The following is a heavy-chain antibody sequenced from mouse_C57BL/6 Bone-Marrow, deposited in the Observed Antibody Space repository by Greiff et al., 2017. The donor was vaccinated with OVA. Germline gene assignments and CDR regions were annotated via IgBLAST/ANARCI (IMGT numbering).Heavy chain of an antibody. J-gene: IGHJ1*03. CDR2: IYPRDGST. V-gene: IGHV1-78*01. CDR3: RRYHLWYFDD. Sequence: QVQLKESDAELVKPGASVKISCKVSGYTFTDYTIHWMKQRPEQGLEWIGYIYPRDGSTKYNEKFKGKATLTEDKSSSTAYMQLSSLTSEDSDDYCGRRYHLWYFDDWGKGTTVTVSS. CDR1: GYTFTDYT.